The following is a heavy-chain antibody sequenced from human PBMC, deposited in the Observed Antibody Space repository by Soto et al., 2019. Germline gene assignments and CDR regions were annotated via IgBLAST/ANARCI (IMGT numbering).Heavy chain of an antibody. Sequence: GESLKISCKGSGYSFTSYWIGWVRQMPGKGLEWMGIIYPGDSDTRYSPSFQGQVTISADTSISTAYLQWSSLKASDTAMYYCARHAASVTTSYYYMDVWGKETTVTVSS. V-gene: IGHV5-51*01. CDR2: IYPGDSDT. CDR3: ARHAASVTTSYYYMDV. CDR1: GYSFTSYW. J-gene: IGHJ6*03. D-gene: IGHD4-4*01.